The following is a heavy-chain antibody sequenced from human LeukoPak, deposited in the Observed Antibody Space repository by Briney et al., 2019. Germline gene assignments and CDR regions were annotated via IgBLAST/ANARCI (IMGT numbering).Heavy chain of an antibody. J-gene: IGHJ6*03. V-gene: IGHV3-74*01. Sequence: GGSVRLSCAASGFTFSSYSMNWVRQAPGKGLEWVARTNTHGTSANYTDPVKGRFIISRDNANNTLYLQMNGLRDEDTGVYYALAGYYYYYMDVWGKGTTVTVSS. CDR3: LAGYYYYYMDV. CDR2: TNTHGTSA. D-gene: IGHD6-13*01. CDR1: GFTFSSYS.